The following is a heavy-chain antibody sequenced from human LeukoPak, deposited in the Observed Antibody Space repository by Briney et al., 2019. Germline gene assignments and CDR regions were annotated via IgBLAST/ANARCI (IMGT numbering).Heavy chain of an antibody. V-gene: IGHV5-51*01. CDR1: GYSFTSYW. CDR3: ARQTAMGRSGDY. D-gene: IGHD5-18*01. J-gene: IGHJ4*02. Sequence: TGESLKISCKASGYSFTSYWIGWVRQMPGKGLEWMGIIDPSDSETRYTPSFQGQVTISVDKSLTTADLQWNSLKASDTATYYCARQTAMGRSGDYWGQGTLVTVSS. CDR2: IDPSDSET.